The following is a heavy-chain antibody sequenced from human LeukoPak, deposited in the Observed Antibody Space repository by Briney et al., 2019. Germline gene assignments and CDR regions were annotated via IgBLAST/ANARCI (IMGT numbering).Heavy chain of an antibody. CDR2: ISGSGGST. CDR1: GFTFSSYA. CDR3: AKDYDYNGNSPEDY. J-gene: IGHJ4*02. V-gene: IGHV3-23*01. D-gene: IGHD4-23*01. Sequence: GGSLRLSCAASGFTFSSYAMSWVRQAPGKGLEWVSVISGSGGSTYYTDSVKGRFTISRDNSKNTLYLQMNSLRAEDTAVYYCAKDYDYNGNSPEDYWGQGTLVTVSS.